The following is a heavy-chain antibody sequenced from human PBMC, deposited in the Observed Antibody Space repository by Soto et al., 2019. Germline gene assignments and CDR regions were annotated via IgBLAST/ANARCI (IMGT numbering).Heavy chain of an antibody. Sequence: ASVKVSCKASGYTFTSYGISWVRQAPGQGLEWMGWISAYNGNTNYAQKLQGRVTMTTDTSTSTAHMELRSLRSDDTAVYYCARNPRSGIAAAGHDAFDIWGQGTMVTVSS. V-gene: IGHV1-18*01. CDR2: ISAYNGNT. D-gene: IGHD6-13*01. J-gene: IGHJ3*02. CDR1: GYTFTSYG. CDR3: ARNPRSGIAAAGHDAFDI.